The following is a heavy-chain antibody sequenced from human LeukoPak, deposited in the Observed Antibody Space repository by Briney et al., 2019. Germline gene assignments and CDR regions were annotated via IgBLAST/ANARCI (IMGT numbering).Heavy chain of an antibody. CDR1: GGSISSSSYY. CDR3: ARDRQIAAAGLNWFDP. J-gene: IGHJ5*02. Sequence: SETLSLTRTVSGGSISSSSYYWGWIRQPPGKGLEWVGSIYYSGSTYYNPSLKSRVTISVDTSKNQFSLKLSSVTAADTAVYYCARDRQIAAAGLNWFDPWGQGTLITVSS. V-gene: IGHV4-39*07. CDR2: IYYSGST. D-gene: IGHD6-13*01.